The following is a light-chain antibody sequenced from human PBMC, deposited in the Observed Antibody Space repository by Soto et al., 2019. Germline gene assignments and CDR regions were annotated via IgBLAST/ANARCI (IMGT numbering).Light chain of an antibody. CDR1: QGISSY. J-gene: IGKJ2*01. Sequence: AIRMTQSPSSFSSSSGDRVTITCRASQGISSYLAWYQQKPGKDPKLLIYAASSLQSGGPSRCISSGSGADFTLTISCLQSEDFATYYCQQYYRYPYTFGQGTKLEIK. CDR2: AAS. CDR3: QQYYRYPYT. V-gene: IGKV1-8*01.